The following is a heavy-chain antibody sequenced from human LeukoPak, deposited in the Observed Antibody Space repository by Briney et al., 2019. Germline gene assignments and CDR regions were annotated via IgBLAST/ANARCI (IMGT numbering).Heavy chain of an antibody. Sequence: GGSLRLSCAASGFTFSSYAMHWVRQAPGKGLEWVAVISYDGSDKYYADSVKGRFTISRDNSKNTLYLQMNSLRAEDTAVYFCVGNPPPYNWNDGAWGQGTLVTVSS. J-gene: IGHJ5*02. CDR2: ISYDGSDK. CDR1: GFTFSSYA. V-gene: IGHV3-30*04. D-gene: IGHD1-20*01. CDR3: VGNPPPYNWNDGA.